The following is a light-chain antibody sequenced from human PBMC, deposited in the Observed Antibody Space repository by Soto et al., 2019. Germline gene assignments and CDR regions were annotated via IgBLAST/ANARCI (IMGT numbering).Light chain of an antibody. V-gene: IGKV3-20*01. Sequence: EIVLTQSPATLSLSLGERATLSCRASKSVSSNFLAWYQQKPGQAPRLLIYGASNKAPGIPHRFSCSGSGTGFTLTSSRLEPDDVVVYYCQQYGSSPRTFGQGTKVEIK. CDR2: GAS. J-gene: IGKJ1*01. CDR3: QQYGSSPRT. CDR1: KSVSSNF.